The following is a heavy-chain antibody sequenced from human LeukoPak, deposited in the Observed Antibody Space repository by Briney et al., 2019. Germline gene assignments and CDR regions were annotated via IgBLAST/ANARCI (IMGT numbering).Heavy chain of an antibody. Sequence: SETLSLTCAVYGGSFSGYYWSWIRQPPGKGLEWIGEINHSGSTNYNPSLKSRVTVSVDTSKNQFSLKLSSVTAADTAVYYCARGRGSSSPFDYWGQGTLVTVSS. CDR2: INHSGST. V-gene: IGHV4-34*01. D-gene: IGHD6-6*01. CDR3: ARGRGSSSPFDY. CDR1: GGSFSGYY. J-gene: IGHJ4*02.